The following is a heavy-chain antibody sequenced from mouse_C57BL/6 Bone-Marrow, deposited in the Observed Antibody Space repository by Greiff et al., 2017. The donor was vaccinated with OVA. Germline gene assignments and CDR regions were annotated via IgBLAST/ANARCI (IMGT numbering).Heavy chain of an antibody. V-gene: IGHV5-4*01. CDR1: GSTFSSYA. J-gene: IGHJ4*01. CDR2: ISDGGSYT. CDR3: ARDSFRAMDY. Sequence: EVQLVESGGGLVKPGGSLKLSCAASGSTFSSYAMSWVRQTPEKRLEWVATISDGGSYTYYPDNVKGRFTISKDNAKNNLYLQMSHLKSEDTALYYCARDSFRAMDYWGQGTSVTVSS. D-gene: IGHD2-12*01.